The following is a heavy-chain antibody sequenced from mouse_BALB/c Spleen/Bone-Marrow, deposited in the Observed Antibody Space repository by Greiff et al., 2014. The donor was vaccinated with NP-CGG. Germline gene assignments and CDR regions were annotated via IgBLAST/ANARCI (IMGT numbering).Heavy chain of an antibody. D-gene: IGHD2-14*01. J-gene: IGHJ1*01. Sequence: VQLQESGSVLVRPGASVKLSCKASGYTFTSSWMHWAKQRPGQGLEWIGDIHPNSGNTNYNEKFRGKATLTVDTSSNTAYVDLSSLTSEDSAVDYCARSYRFWYFDVWGAGTTVTVSS. CDR1: GYTFTSSW. CDR3: ARSYRFWYFDV. CDR2: IHPNSGNT. V-gene: IGHV1S130*01.